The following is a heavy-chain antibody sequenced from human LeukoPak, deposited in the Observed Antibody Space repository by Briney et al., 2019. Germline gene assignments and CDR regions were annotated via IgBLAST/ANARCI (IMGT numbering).Heavy chain of an antibody. J-gene: IGHJ4*02. CDR2: IRYDGSNK. CDR1: GFTFSSYG. Sequence: GGSLRLSCAASGFTFSSYGMHWVRQAPGKGLEWVAFIRYDGSNKYYADSLKGRFTISRDNSKNTLYLQMNSLRPEDTAVYYCAKEGGYYCDYWGRGTLVTVSS. V-gene: IGHV3-30*02. CDR3: AKEGGYYCDY. D-gene: IGHD3-16*01.